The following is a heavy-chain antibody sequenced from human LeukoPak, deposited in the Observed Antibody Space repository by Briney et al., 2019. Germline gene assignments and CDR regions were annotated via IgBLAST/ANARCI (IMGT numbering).Heavy chain of an antibody. CDR3: AREANCYGSDKAGLDI. Sequence: ASVKVSCKASGYTFTGYYMHWVRQAPGQGLEWMGWINPNSGGTNYAQKFQGRVTMTRDTSITTVYMDLTSLRSDDTAVYYCAREANCYGSDKAGLDIWGQGTMVTVSS. J-gene: IGHJ3*02. CDR2: INPNSGGT. CDR1: GYTFTGYY. V-gene: IGHV1-2*02. D-gene: IGHD3-10*01.